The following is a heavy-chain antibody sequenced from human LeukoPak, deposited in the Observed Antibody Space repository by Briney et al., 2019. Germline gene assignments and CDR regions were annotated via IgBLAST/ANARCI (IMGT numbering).Heavy chain of an antibody. CDR2: MPYAGTNK. CDR1: GFTFSTFG. Sequence: GGSLRLSCAPSGFTFSTFGMHWVRQAPGKGLERVAVMPYAGTNKYYADSVKGRFTISRDNSKNTLYLQMNSLRAEDTAVYYCAGDSNSYSSGRYYGMDVWGQGTTVTVSS. D-gene: IGHD3-10*01. V-gene: IGHV3-30*03. CDR3: AGDSNSYSSGRYYGMDV. J-gene: IGHJ6*02.